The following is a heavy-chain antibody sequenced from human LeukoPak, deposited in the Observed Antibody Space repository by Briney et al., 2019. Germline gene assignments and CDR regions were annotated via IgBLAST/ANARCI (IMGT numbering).Heavy chain of an antibody. CDR1: GYTFRSYG. D-gene: IGHD5-18*01. J-gene: IGHJ4*02. V-gene: IGHV1-46*01. CDR2: INPSGGST. CDR3: ARGGYSYGYPPSGEFDY. Sequence: ASVKVSCKGSGYTFRSYGINWVRQAPGQGLEWMGIINPSGGSTSYAQKFQGRVTMTRDMSTSTVYMELSSLRSEDTAVYYCARGGYSYGYPPSGEFDYWGQGTLVTVSS.